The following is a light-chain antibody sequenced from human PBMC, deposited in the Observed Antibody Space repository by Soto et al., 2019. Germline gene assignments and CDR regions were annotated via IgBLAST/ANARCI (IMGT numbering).Light chain of an antibody. Sequence: QSALTQPPSASGSPGQSVTISCTGSRSDVGGYNYVSWYQQHPGKAPKLMIYEVSKRPSGVPDRFSGSKSGNTASLTVSGLQAEDEADYYCSSYAGSTRYVFGTGTKVTVL. CDR2: EVS. CDR1: RSDVGGYNY. V-gene: IGLV2-8*01. J-gene: IGLJ1*01. CDR3: SSYAGSTRYV.